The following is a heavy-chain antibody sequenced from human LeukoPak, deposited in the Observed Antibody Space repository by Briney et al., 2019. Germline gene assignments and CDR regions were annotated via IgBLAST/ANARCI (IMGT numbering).Heavy chain of an antibody. CDR2: INPSGGST. V-gene: IGHV1-46*01. J-gene: IGHJ5*02. CDR3: ARVSGYDNSYNWFDP. D-gene: IGHD5-12*01. CDR1: GHTFTSYY. Sequence: ASVKVSCKASGHTFTSYYMHWVRQAPGQGLEWMGIINPSGGSTSYAQKFQGRVTMTRDMSTSTVYMELSSLRSEDTAVYYCARVSGYDNSYNWFDPWGQGTLVTVSS.